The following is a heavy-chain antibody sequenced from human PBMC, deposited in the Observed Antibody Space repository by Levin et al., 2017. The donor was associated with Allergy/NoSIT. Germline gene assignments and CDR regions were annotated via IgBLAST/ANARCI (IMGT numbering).Heavy chain of an antibody. J-gene: IGHJ3*02. CDR1: GFTFSSYS. V-gene: IGHV3-21*01. CDR2: ISSSSSYI. D-gene: IGHD5-24*01. CDR3: ARVWRLRDGPPIGADDAFDI. Sequence: GESLKISCAASGFTFSSYSMNWVRQAPGKGLEWVPSISSSSSYIYYADSVKGRFTISRDNAKNSLYLQMNSLRAEDTAVYYCARVWRLRDGPPIGADDAFDIWGQGTMVTVSS.